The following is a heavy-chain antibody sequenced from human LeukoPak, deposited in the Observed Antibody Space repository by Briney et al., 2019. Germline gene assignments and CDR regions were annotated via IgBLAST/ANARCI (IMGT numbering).Heavy chain of an antibody. J-gene: IGHJ5*02. D-gene: IGHD3-9*01. CDR2: INPNSGGT. Sequence: ASVKVSCKASGYTFTGYYMHWVRQAPGQGLEWMGWINPNSGGTNYAQKFQGRVTMTRDTSISTAYMELSRLRSDDTAVYYCARSARVDWFEVRGSWFDPWGQGTLVTVSS. CDR3: ARSARVDWFEVRGSWFDP. V-gene: IGHV1-2*02. CDR1: GYTFTGYY.